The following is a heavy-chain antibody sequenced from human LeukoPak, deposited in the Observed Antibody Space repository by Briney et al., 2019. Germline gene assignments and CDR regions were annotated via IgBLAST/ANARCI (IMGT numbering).Heavy chain of an antibody. CDR3: ARDLEYSSSAGWRWFDP. J-gene: IGHJ5*02. CDR1: GYTFTGYY. CDR2: INPNSGGT. V-gene: IGHV1-2*02. Sequence: ASVKVSCKASGYTFTGYYMHWVRQAPGQGLEWMGWINPNSGGTNYAQKFQGRVTMTRDTSISTAYMELSRLRSDDTAVYYCARDLEYSSSAGWRWFDPWGQGTLVTVSS. D-gene: IGHD6-6*01.